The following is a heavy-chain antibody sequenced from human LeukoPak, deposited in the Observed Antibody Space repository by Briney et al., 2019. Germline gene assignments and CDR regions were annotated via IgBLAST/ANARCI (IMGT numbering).Heavy chain of an antibody. J-gene: IGHJ4*02. CDR3: ARDKGGSDTLDF. V-gene: IGHV3-48*03. CDR2: ISSSGSTI. Sequence: GSLRLSCAASGVTFSSYEMNCVCQAPGEGREWGSYISSSGSTIYYADSVKGRFTISRDNAKNSLYLHMNSLRAEDTAVYYCARDKGGSDTLDFWGQGPLVPVSS. CDR1: GVTFSSYE. D-gene: IGHD1-26*01.